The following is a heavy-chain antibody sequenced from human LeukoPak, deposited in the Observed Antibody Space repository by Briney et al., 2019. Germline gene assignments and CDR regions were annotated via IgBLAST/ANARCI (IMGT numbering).Heavy chain of an antibody. CDR3: ARGGGGFWFDP. CDR2: ISSSSSTI. J-gene: IGHJ5*02. CDR1: GFTFSSYS. V-gene: IGHV3-48*01. Sequence: GGSLRLSCAASGFTFSSYSMNWVRQAPGKGLEWVSYISSSSSTIYYADSVKGRFTISRDNAKNSLYLRMNSLRAEDTAVYYCARGGGGFWFDPWGQGTLVTVSS.